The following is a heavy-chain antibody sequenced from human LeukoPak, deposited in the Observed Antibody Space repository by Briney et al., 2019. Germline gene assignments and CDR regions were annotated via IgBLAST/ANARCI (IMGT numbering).Heavy chain of an antibody. J-gene: IGHJ4*02. CDR2: IYYSGST. D-gene: IGHD6-19*01. Sequence: SETLSLTCTVSGGSISSYYWSWIRQPPGKGLEWIGYIYYSGSTYYNPSLKSRVTISVDTSKNQFSLKLSSVTAADTAVYYCARLSSGWYCDYWGQGTLVTVSS. V-gene: IGHV4-59*08. CDR3: ARLSSGWYCDY. CDR1: GGSISSYY.